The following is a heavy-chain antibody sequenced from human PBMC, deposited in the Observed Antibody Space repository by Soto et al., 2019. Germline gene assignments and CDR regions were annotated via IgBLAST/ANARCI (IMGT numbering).Heavy chain of an antibody. CDR2: INDRGSI. CDR1: GGSFSGYY. V-gene: IGHV4-34*01. Sequence: QVQLQQWGAGPLRPLETLSLTCGVSGGSFSGYYLAWIRQSPGKGLEWIGEINDRGSINYNPSLKSRVSRSVDTSKNHYSLNRRSVTAADTAVYYCARESHDIWAGPPWVWYFDLWGRGTLVTVSS. CDR3: ARESHDIWAGPPWVWYFDL. J-gene: IGHJ2*01. D-gene: IGHD3-9*01.